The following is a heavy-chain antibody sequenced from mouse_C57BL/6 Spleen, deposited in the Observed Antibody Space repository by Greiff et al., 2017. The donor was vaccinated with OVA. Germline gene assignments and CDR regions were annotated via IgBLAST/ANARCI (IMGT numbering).Heavy chain of an antibody. V-gene: IGHV2-2*01. Sequence: VQLQQSGPGLVQPSQCLSLSCTASGFSLTSYGVPWVRQSPGKGLEWLGAIWSGGSTDYNAAFISRLSISKDKSKSQVFYKMNSLQADDTAIYYCARKGGHCDSRMDYWGQGTSVTVSS. CDR2: IWSGGST. CDR1: GFSLTSYG. D-gene: IGHD2-4*01. CDR3: ARKGGHCDSRMDY. J-gene: IGHJ4*01.